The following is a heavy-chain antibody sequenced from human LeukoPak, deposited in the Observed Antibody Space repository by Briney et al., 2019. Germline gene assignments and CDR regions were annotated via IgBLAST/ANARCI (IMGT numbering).Heavy chain of an antibody. CDR2: IYYSGST. D-gene: IGHD1-26*01. V-gene: IGHV4-59*08. J-gene: IGHJ3*02. CDR1: GGSISSYY. Sequence: SETLSLTCTVSGGSISSYYWSSIRQPPGKGLEWIGYIYYSGSTNYNPSLKSRVTISVDTSKNQFSLKLSSVTAADTAVYYCANSGGDAFDNWGQGTMVTVSS. CDR3: ANSGGDAFDN.